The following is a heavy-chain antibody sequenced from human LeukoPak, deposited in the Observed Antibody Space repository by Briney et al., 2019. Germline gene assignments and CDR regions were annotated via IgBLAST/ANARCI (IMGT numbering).Heavy chain of an antibody. V-gene: IGHV3-21*01. CDR3: ARDGRYSDYDFDY. D-gene: IGHD6-25*01. J-gene: IGHJ4*02. CDR1: GFTFTTYT. CDR2: ISGTSRYI. Sequence: GGSLRLSCVASGFTFTTYTMNWVRQAPGKGLEWVSSISGTSRYIYYVDSVEGRFTISRDNAQNSLYLQMNSLTAEDTAVYYCARDGRYSDYDFDYWGLGTLVTVSS.